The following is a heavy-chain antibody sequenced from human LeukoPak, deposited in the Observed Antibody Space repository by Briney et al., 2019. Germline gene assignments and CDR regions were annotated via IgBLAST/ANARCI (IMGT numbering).Heavy chain of an antibody. J-gene: IGHJ1*01. CDR3: ARDQGGSSWQTQYFQH. CDR1: GGPLSRYY. V-gene: IGHV4-4*07. Sequence: SETLSLTCTVSGGPLSRYYWSWIRQPAGKGLEWIGRIYTSGSTNYNPSLKSRVTMSVDTSKNQFSLKLSSVTAADTAVYYCARDQGGSSWQTQYFQHWGQGTLVTVSS. CDR2: IYTSGST. D-gene: IGHD6-13*01.